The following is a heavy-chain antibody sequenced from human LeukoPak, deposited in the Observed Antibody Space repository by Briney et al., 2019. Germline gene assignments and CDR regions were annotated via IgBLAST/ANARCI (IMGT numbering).Heavy chain of an antibody. CDR3: AKQGGGDYIDEYYFDY. D-gene: IGHD3-16*01. J-gene: IGHJ4*02. Sequence: SETLSLTCTVSGGSISSSSYYWCWIRQPPGKGLEWIGSIYYSGSTYYNPSLKSRVTISVDTSKNQFSLKLSSVTAADTAVYYCAKQGGGDYIDEYYFDYWGQGTLVTVSS. CDR1: GGSISSSSYY. CDR2: IYYSGST. V-gene: IGHV4-39*01.